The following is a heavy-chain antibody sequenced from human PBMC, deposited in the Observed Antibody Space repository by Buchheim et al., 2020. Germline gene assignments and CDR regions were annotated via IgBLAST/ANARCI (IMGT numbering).Heavy chain of an antibody. V-gene: IGHV3-74*01. CDR2: IWSDGIST. CDR3: ARDRSYSMDV. CDR1: GFTFSSSW. Sequence: EVQLVESGGGFVQPGGSLRLSCTASGFTFSSSWMHWVRQAPGKGLVWVSRIWSDGISTSYADSVKGRFTISREHAKNMVYLQMNSLRAEDTAVYYCARDRSYSMDVWGQGTT. J-gene: IGHJ6*02.